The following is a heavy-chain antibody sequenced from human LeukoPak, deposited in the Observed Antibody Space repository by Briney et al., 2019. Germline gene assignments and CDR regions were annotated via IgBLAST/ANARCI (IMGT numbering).Heavy chain of an antibody. CDR1: GYSNSSGYY. J-gene: IGHJ4*02. V-gene: IGHV4-38-2*02. CDR2: IYHSGST. CDR3: ARGRGDPYDFWSGGDPV. Sequence: KPSETLTLTCTVSGYSNSSGYYWGWIRRPPGKGLEWIGSIYHSGSTYSNPSLKSRVTISVDTSKNQFSLKLSSVTAADTAVYYCARGRGDPYDFWSGGDPVWGQGTLVTVSS. D-gene: IGHD3-3*01.